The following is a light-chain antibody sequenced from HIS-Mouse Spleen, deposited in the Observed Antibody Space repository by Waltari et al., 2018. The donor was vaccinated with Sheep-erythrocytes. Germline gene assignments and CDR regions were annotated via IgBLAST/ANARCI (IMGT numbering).Light chain of an antibody. Sequence: QSALTQPRSVSGSPGQSVTIPCTGTSSDVGGYNYFPWYQQHPGKAPKLMIYDVSKRPSGVPDRFSGSKSGNTASLTISGLQAEDEADYYCCSYAGSYNHVFGTGTKVTVL. V-gene: IGLV2-11*02. J-gene: IGLJ1*01. CDR1: SSDVGGYNY. CDR3: CSYAGSYNHV. CDR2: DVS.